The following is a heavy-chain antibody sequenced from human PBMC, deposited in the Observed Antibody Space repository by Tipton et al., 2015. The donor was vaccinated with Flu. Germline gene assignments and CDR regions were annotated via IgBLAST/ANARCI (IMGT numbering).Heavy chain of an antibody. Sequence: LTCTVSGGSISSYYWSWIRQPPGKGLEWIGYIYYSGSTNYNPSLKSRVTISVDTSKNQFSLKLSSVTAADTAVYYCAMGDGDSDYWGQGTLVTVSS. D-gene: IGHD4-17*01. CDR2: IYYSGST. CDR3: AMGDGDSDY. CDR1: GGSISSYY. V-gene: IGHV4-59*01. J-gene: IGHJ4*02.